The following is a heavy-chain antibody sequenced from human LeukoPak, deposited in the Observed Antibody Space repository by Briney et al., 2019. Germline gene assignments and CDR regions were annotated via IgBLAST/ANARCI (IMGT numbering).Heavy chain of an antibody. Sequence: SETLSLTCAVYGGSISGYYWSWIRQPPGKGLEWIGDINHSGSTNYNPSLKSRVTISVDTSKNQFSLKLSSVTAADTAVYYCARGRYDFWSGYRVSGRFDYWGQGTLVTVSS. V-gene: IGHV4-34*01. D-gene: IGHD3-3*01. J-gene: IGHJ4*02. CDR3: ARGRYDFWSGYRVSGRFDY. CDR2: INHSGST. CDR1: GGSISGYY.